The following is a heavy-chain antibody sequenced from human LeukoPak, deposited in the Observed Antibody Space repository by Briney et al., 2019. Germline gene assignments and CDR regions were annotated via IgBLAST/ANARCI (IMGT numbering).Heavy chain of an antibody. V-gene: IGHV4-59*01. Sequence: SETLSLTCTVSGGSISSYSWSWIRQPPGKGLEWIGYITDSGSTNYNPSLRGRVTMSVDTSKKQYSLKLSSVTAADTAVYYCAREANWASDWGQGTQVTVSS. D-gene: IGHD7-27*01. J-gene: IGHJ4*02. CDR1: GGSISSYS. CDR3: AREANWASD. CDR2: ITDSGST.